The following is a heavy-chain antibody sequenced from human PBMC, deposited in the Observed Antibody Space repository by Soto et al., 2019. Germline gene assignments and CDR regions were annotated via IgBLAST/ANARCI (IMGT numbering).Heavy chain of an antibody. V-gene: IGHV1-8*01. Sequence: QVQLVQSGAEVKKPGASMKVSCKASGYTFTIHDIHWVRQAPGLGLEWMARLNPHSGKTSYAQKFQGRLTMTGNASTSTAYMELSSLRSEDTAMYYCVRVSSIAARRSFDSWGLGTLVTVSS. CDR1: GYTFTIHD. D-gene: IGHD6-6*01. CDR3: VRVSSIAARRSFDS. J-gene: IGHJ4*02. CDR2: LNPHSGKT.